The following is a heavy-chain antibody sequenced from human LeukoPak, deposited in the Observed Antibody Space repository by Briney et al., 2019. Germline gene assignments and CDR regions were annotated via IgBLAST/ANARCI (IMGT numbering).Heavy chain of an antibody. Sequence: SETLSLTCTVSGGSISSGGYYWSWIRQHPGEGLEWIGYIYYSGSTYYNPSLKSRVTISVDTSKNQFSLKLSFVTAADTAVYYCARASIYYYYYGMDVWGQGTTVTVSS. CDR1: GGSISSGGYY. V-gene: IGHV4-31*03. D-gene: IGHD2-21*01. CDR2: IYYSGST. J-gene: IGHJ6*02. CDR3: ARASIYYYYYGMDV.